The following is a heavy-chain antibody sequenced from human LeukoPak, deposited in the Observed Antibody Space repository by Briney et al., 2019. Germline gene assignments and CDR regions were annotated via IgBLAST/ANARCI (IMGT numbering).Heavy chain of an antibody. CDR1: GYSFTSFW. CDR3: ARSESSSWYSDY. D-gene: IGHD6-19*01. V-gene: IGHV5-51*01. Sequence: GESLKISRKGSGYSFTSFWIGWVRQMPGKGLEWMGIIYPGDSDTRYSPSFQGQVTISADKSINTAYLQWNSLKASDTAMYYCARSESSSWYSDYWGQGTLVTVNS. J-gene: IGHJ4*02. CDR2: IYPGDSDT.